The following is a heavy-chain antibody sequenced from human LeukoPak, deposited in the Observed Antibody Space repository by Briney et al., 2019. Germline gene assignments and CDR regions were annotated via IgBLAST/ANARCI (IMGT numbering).Heavy chain of an antibody. CDR2: INSDGSST. J-gene: IGHJ6*03. Sequence: GGSLRLSCAASGFTFSSYWMHWVRQAPGKGLVWVSRINSDGSSTSYADSVKGRFTISRDNAKNTLYLQMNSLRAEDTAVYYCARLRFLEWFSVYYYMDVWGKGTTVTVSS. CDR3: ARLRFLEWFSVYYYMDV. D-gene: IGHD3-3*01. CDR1: GFTFSSYW. V-gene: IGHV3-74*01.